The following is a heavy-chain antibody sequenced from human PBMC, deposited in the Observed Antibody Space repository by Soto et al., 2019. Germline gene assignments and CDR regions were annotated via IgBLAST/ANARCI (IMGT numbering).Heavy chain of an antibody. CDR1: GYTFTGYY. Sequence: EASVKVSCKASGYTFTGYYMHWVRQAPGQGLEWMGWINPNSGGTNYAQKFQGWVTMTRDTSISTAYMELSRLRSDDTAVYYCARDPIEMATPLGAFDIWGQGTMVTVSS. CDR2: INPNSGGT. CDR3: ARDPIEMATPLGAFDI. D-gene: IGHD2-15*01. V-gene: IGHV1-2*04. J-gene: IGHJ3*02.